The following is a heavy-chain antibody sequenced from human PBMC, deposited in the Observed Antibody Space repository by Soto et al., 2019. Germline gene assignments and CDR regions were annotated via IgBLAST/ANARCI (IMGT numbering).Heavy chain of an antibody. CDR2: IYYSGST. D-gene: IGHD1-26*01. J-gene: IGHJ4*02. CDR1: GGTISSYY. Sequence: SETLSLTCTVSGGTISSYYWSWIRQPPGKGLEWIGYIYYSGSTNYNPSLKSRVTISVDTSKNQFSLKLSSVTAADTAVYYCARRYGSAIDYWGQGTLVTVSS. V-gene: IGHV4-59*08. CDR3: ARRYGSAIDY.